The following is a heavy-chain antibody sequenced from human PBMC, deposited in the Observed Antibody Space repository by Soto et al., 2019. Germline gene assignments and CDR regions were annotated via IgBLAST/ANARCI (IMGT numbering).Heavy chain of an antibody. J-gene: IGHJ6*02. CDR2: IYTSGST. V-gene: IGHV4-4*07. CDR3: ARALSGTTGYYYYGMDV. Sequence: SETLSLTCTVSGGSISSYYWSWIRQPAGKGLEWIGRIYTSGSTNYNHSLKSRVTMSVDTSKNEISLKLSSVTAADTAVYYCARALSGTTGYYYYGMDVWGQGTTVTVSS. CDR1: GGSISSYY. D-gene: IGHD1-7*01.